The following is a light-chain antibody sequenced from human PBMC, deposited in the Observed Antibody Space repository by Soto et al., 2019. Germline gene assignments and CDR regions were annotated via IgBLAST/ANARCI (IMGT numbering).Light chain of an antibody. Sequence: QSALTQPASVSGSPGQSITISCTVTSSDVGGYNYVSWYQQHPGKAPKLMIYEVSNRPSGVSNRFSGSKSGNTASLTISGLQAEDEADYYCRSYTSSSTVVFGGGTKLTVL. V-gene: IGLV2-14*01. CDR1: SSDVGGYNY. CDR2: EVS. J-gene: IGLJ2*01. CDR3: RSYTSSSTVV.